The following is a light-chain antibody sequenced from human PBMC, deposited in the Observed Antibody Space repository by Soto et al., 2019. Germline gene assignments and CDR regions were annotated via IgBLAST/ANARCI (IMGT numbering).Light chain of an antibody. CDR3: QQRGT. CDR2: GAS. J-gene: IGKJ2*02. Sequence: PGERATLSCRASQSVSASSLDWYQQKPGQAPRLLIYGASSRATGIPDRFSGSGSGTGFTLTISSLDPEDAAVYYCQQRGTFGQGTKLEIK. CDR1: QSVSASS. V-gene: IGKV3-20*01.